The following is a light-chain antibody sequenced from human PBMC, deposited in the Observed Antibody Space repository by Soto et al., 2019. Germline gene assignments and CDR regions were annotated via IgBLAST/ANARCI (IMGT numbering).Light chain of an antibody. CDR1: QSISSD. Sequence: DIQMTQSPSSLSASVGDRVTITCRASQSISSDLNWYQQKPGKAPKLLIYAASSLQSGVQSRFSGSGSGTDFTLTISSLQPEDFATYYCQQSYSTPPRTFGQGTKVEIK. CDR2: AAS. V-gene: IGKV1-39*01. J-gene: IGKJ1*01. CDR3: QQSYSTPPRT.